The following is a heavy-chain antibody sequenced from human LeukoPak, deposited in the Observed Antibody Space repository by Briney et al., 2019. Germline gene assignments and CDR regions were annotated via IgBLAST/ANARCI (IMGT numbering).Heavy chain of an antibody. V-gene: IGHV3-53*05. D-gene: IGHD1-1*01. CDR3: AKSIQLERYDAFDI. Sequence: GGSLRLSCAASGFTVSSNYMSWVRQAPGKGLEWVSVIYSGGSTYYADSVKGRFTISRDNSKNTLYLQMNSLRAEDTAVYYCAKSIQLERYDAFDIWGQGTMVTVSS. J-gene: IGHJ3*02. CDR1: GFTVSSNY. CDR2: IYSGGST.